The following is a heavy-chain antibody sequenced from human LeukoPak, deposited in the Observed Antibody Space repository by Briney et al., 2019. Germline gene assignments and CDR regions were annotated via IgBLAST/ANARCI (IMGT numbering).Heavy chain of an antibody. Sequence: PGGSLRLSCAASGFTFDDYAMHCVRQAPGKGLEWVSGISWNSGSIGYADSVKGRFTISRDNAKNSLYLQMNSLRAEDTALYYCAKASRTVTTPFDYWGQGTLVTVSS. J-gene: IGHJ4*02. CDR3: AKASRTVTTPFDY. D-gene: IGHD4-17*01. CDR1: GFTFDDYA. V-gene: IGHV3-9*01. CDR2: ISWNSGSI.